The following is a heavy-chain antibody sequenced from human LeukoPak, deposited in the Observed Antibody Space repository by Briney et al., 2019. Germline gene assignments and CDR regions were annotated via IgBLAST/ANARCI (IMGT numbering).Heavy chain of an antibody. CDR3: AKGDHYYDTSGDYYMDV. Sequence: GGSLRLSCVASGFTFSSYAMSWVRQAPGKGLEWVSGISGSGGSTYYADSVKGRFTISRDNSKNTLYLQMSSLRAEDTAVYYCAKGDHYYDTSGDYYMDVWGKGTTVTVSS. CDR1: GFTFSSYA. J-gene: IGHJ6*03. V-gene: IGHV3-23*01. CDR2: ISGSGGST. D-gene: IGHD3-22*01.